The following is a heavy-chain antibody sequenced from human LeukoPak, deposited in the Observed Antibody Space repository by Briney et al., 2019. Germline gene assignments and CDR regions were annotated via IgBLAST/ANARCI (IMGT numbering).Heavy chain of an antibody. CDR3: ARGLGDYVAYYMDV. J-gene: IGHJ6*03. CDR1: GFTFDDYG. D-gene: IGHD3-16*01. V-gene: IGHV3-20*04. Sequence: PGGSLRLSCAASGFTFDDYGMSWVRQAPGKGLEWVSGINWNGGSTGYADSVKGRSTISRDNAKNSLYLQMNSLRAEDTALYYCARGLGDYVAYYMDVWGKGTTVTVSS. CDR2: INWNGGST.